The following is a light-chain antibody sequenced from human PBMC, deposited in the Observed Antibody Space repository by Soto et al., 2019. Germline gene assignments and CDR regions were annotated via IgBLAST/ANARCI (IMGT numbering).Light chain of an antibody. V-gene: IGKV3-20*01. CDR3: QQTSISPLT. CDR1: QSVPKNF. Sequence: EIVLTQSPGTLSLSPGERATLSCRASQSVPKNFLAWYQQRPGQAPRLLIHDASSRANGIPDRFSGSGSGTDFTLTISRLEPEDFALYYCQQTSISPLTFGGGTKVEIK. CDR2: DAS. J-gene: IGKJ4*01.